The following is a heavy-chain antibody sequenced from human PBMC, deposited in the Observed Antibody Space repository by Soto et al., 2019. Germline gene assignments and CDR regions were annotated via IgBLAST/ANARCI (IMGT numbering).Heavy chain of an antibody. J-gene: IGHJ6*02. CDR3: ARFWGDLNLRIYYYYGMDV. D-gene: IGHD3-16*01. V-gene: IGHV5-51*01. CDR2: IYPGDSDT. CDR1: GYSFTSYW. Sequence: PGESLKISCKGSGYSFTSYWIGRVRQMPGKGLEWMGIIYPGDSDTRYSPSFQGQVTISADKSISTAYLQWSSLKASDTAMYYCARFWGDLNLRIYYYYGMDVWGQGTTVTVSS.